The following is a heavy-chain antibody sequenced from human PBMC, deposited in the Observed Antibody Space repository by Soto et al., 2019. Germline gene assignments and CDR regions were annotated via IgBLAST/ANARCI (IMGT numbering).Heavy chain of an antibody. CDR1: GGSVSSGSYY. Sequence: SETLSLTCTVSGGSVSSGSYYWSWIRQPPGKGLEWIGYIYYSGSTNYNPSLKSRVTISVDTSKNQFSLKLSSVTAADTAVYYCARGPLDTAMGSDFDYWGQGTLVTVSS. V-gene: IGHV4-61*01. D-gene: IGHD5-18*01. CDR3: ARGPLDTAMGSDFDY. CDR2: IYYSGST. J-gene: IGHJ4*02.